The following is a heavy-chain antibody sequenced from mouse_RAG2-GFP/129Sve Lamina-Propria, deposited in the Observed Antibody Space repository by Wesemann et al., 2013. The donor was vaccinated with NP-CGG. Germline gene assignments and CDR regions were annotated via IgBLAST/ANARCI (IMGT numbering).Heavy chain of an antibody. CDR2: IDPEDGDT. CDR3: TRGVWYFDV. CDR1: GYTFTSYW. V-gene: IGHV1-50*01. Sequence: QVQLQQPGAELVKPGASVKLSCKASGYTFTSYWMQWVKQRPGQGLEWIGEIDPEDGDTEYAPKFQGKATMTADTSSNTAYLQLSSLTSEDTAVYYCTRGVWYFDVWGTGTTVTVSS. J-gene: IGHJ1*03.